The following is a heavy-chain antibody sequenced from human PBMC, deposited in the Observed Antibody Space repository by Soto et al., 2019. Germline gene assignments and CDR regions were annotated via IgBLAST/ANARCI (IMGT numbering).Heavy chain of an antibody. V-gene: IGHV4-61*01. CDR1: GASVTSGTNN. Sequence: PSETLSLTCTVSGASVTSGTNNWSWIRQPPGKGLEWIGYIYYRGSTNHNPSLRSRVTISVDTSKNQFSLKLSSVTAADTAVYYCARDLSTGHILPGYWGQGTLVTVSS. CDR2: IYYRGST. J-gene: IGHJ4*02. D-gene: IGHD3-9*01. CDR3: ARDLSTGHILPGY.